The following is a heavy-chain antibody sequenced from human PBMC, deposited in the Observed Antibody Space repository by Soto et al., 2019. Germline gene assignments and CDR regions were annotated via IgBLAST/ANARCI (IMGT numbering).Heavy chain of an antibody. Sequence: SETLSLTCTVSGGSISSGNYYWSWIRQPPGKGLEWIGFISYSGSTYYSASLQSRVTMSVDTSKNQFSLNLSSVTAADTAVYYCARSPDSSGYYPRWYYYGMDVWGQGTTVTVSS. CDR3: ARSPDSSGYYPRWYYYGMDV. D-gene: IGHD3-22*01. CDR2: ISYSGST. CDR1: GGSISSGNYY. J-gene: IGHJ6*02. V-gene: IGHV4-30-4*01.